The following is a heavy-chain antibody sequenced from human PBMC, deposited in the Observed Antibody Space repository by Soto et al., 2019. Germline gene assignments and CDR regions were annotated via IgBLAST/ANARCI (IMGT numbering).Heavy chain of an antibody. CDR3: ARVGDYGDNLLLDY. CDR1: GGSISSYY. CDR2: IYYSGST. Sequence: LSLTCTVSGGSISSYYWSWIRQPPGKGLEWIVYIYYSGSTNYNPSLKSRVTISVDTSKNQFSLKLSSVTAADTAVYYCARVGDYGDNLLLDYWGRGTLVTVSS. D-gene: IGHD4-17*01. J-gene: IGHJ4*02. V-gene: IGHV4-59*01.